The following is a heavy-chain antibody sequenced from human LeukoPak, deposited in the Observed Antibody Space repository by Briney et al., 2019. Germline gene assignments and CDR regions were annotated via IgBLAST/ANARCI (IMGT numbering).Heavy chain of an antibody. CDR2: IYYSGST. CDR1: GGSISSSSYY. Sequence: PSETLSLTCTVSGGSISSSSYYWGWIRQPPGKGREWIGSIYYSGSTYYNPSLKSRVTISVDTSKNQFSLKLSSVTAADTAVYYCARLWQNWFDPWGQGTLVTVSS. CDR3: ARLWQNWFDP. J-gene: IGHJ5*02. V-gene: IGHV4-39*01.